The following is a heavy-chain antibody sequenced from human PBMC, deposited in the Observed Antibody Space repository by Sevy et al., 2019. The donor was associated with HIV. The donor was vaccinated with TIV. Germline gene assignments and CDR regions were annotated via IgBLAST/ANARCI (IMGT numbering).Heavy chain of an antibody. CDR2: VRSKGNGGTE. Sequence: GGSLRLSCAASGFIFSDAWLSWVRQGPGKGLEWVGRVRSKGNGGTEEHATPVKGRLIIARDDSKNMLYLQMNNLKIEDTGVYYCTTEGADWGQGTRVTVSS. CDR1: GFIFSDAW. V-gene: IGHV3-15*01. CDR3: TTEGAD. J-gene: IGHJ4*02.